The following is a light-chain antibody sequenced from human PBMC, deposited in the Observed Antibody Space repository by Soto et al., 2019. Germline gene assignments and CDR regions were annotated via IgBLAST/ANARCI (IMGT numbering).Light chain of an antibody. CDR1: QSLSGW. Sequence: DIQMTQSPSTLSASVGDRVTITCRASQSLSGWLAWYQQKPGKAPKLLIYKTSSLESGVPSRFSGSGSGTEFTLTIISLQPDDFATYYCLQYNSLYTFGQGTKLEIK. V-gene: IGKV1-5*03. CDR3: LQYNSLYT. CDR2: KTS. J-gene: IGKJ2*01.